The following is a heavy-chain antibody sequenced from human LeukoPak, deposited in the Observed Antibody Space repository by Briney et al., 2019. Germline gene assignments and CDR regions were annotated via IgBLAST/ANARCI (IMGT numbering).Heavy chain of an antibody. CDR2: IRRDRTTK. J-gene: IGHJ4*02. CDR3: ARGGRFLEWLLSYYFDY. D-gene: IGHD3-3*01. CDR1: GFTFSISG. Sequence: PGGSLRLSCAASGFTFSISGMHWVRQAPGEGLEWVAFIRRDRTTKYYADSVKGRFTISGDSSYNTAYLQMNSLGAEDTAVYYCARGGRFLEWLLSYYFDYWGQGTLVTVSS. V-gene: IGHV3-30*02.